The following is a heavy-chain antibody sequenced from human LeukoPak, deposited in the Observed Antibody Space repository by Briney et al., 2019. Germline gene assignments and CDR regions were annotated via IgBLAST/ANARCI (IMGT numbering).Heavy chain of an antibody. Sequence: SETLSLTCTVSGGSISSSSYYWGWIRQPPGKGLEWIGSIYYSGSTYYNPSLKSRVTISVDTSKNQFSLKLSSVTAADTAVYYCARDPSYSSSWYVPLYYFDYWGQGTLVTVSS. CDR1: GGSISSSSYY. J-gene: IGHJ4*02. CDR3: ARDPSYSSSWYVPLYYFDY. CDR2: IYYSGST. V-gene: IGHV4-39*07. D-gene: IGHD6-13*01.